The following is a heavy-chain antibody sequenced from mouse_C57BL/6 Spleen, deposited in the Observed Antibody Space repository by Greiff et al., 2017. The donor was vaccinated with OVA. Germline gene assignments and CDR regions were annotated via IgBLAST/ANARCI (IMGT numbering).Heavy chain of an antibody. V-gene: IGHV1-59*01. D-gene: IGHD1-1*01. CDR3: ARSDYGSSYEAMDY. CDR1: GYTFTSYW. Sequence: VQLQQPGAELVRPGTSVKLSCKASGYTFTSYWMHWVKQRPGQGLEWIGVIDPSDSYTNYNQKFKGKATLTVDTSSSTAYMQLSSLTSEDSAVYYCARSDYGSSYEAMDYWGQGTSVTVSS. CDR2: IDPSDSYT. J-gene: IGHJ4*01.